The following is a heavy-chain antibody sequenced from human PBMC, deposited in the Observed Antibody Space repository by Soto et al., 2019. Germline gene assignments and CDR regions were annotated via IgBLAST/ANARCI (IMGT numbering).Heavy chain of an antibody. CDR3: AKYEGGFASSLNY. CDR2: TSYDGSKK. Sequence: SGAAPGFTFSNYGKHWVRQAPGKGLEWVAVTSYDGSKKYYADSVKGRFTISRDDSKNTLYLQMNSLRAEDTAVYYCAKYEGGFASSLNYWGQGALVTVSS. V-gene: IGHV3-30*18. D-gene: IGHD6-13*01. CDR1: GFTFSNYG. J-gene: IGHJ4*02.